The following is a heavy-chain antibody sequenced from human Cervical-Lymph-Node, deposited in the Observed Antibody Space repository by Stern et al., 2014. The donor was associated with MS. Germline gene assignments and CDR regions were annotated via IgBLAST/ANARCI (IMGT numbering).Heavy chain of an antibody. CDR3: ARSPYSSSWPKLIDY. Sequence: VQLVESGPGLVKPSQTLSLTCTVSGGSISSGSYYWSWIRQPAGKGLEWIGHFYTSGSTSYNPSPKSRVTISVDTSKTHFSLKLSSVTAADTAVYYCARSPYSSSWPKLIDYWGQGTLVTVSS. CDR2: FYTSGST. D-gene: IGHD6-13*01. CDR1: GGSISSGSYY. V-gene: IGHV4-61*02. J-gene: IGHJ4*02.